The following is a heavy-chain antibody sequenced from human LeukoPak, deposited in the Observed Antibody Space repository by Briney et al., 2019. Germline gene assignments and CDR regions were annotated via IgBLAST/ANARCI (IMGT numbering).Heavy chain of an antibody. Sequence: PGGSLRLSCAASGFTFSSYAMHWVRQAPGKGLEWVAVISYDGSNKYYADSVKGRFTISRDNSKNTLYLQMNSLRAEDTAVYYCARDPNSSGWYSDFDYWGQGTLVTVSS. J-gene: IGHJ4*02. CDR3: ARDPNSSGWYSDFDY. CDR2: ISYDGSNK. V-gene: IGHV3-30-3*01. CDR1: GFTFSSYA. D-gene: IGHD6-19*01.